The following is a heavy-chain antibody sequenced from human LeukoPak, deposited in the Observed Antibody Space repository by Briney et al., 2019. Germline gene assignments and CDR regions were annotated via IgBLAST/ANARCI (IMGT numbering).Heavy chain of an antibody. CDR2: INPNSGGT. D-gene: IGHD3-22*01. V-gene: IGHV1-2*02. CDR3: AGEDNSSGYRPFDI. Sequence: ASVKVSCKASGYTFTGYYMHWVRQAPGQGLEWMGWINPNSGGTNYAQKFQGRVTMTRDMSMSTAYTELSRLRSVDTAVYYCAGEDNSSGYRPFDIWGQGTMVTVPS. J-gene: IGHJ3*02. CDR1: GYTFTGYY.